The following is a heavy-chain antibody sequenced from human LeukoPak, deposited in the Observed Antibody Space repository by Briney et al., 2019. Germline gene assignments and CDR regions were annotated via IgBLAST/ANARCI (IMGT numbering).Heavy chain of an antibody. V-gene: IGHV1-18*04. CDR2: ISADNGKT. Sequence: GASVKVSCKASGYTFTSCGISWVRQAPGQGLEWMGWISADNGKTNYAQKLQGRVTMTTDTSTTTAYMELRSLRSDDTAVYYCARAMCSSTICHGRNDYWGQGTLVTVSS. CDR1: GYTFTSCG. J-gene: IGHJ4*02. D-gene: IGHD2-2*01. CDR3: ARAMCSSTICHGRNDY.